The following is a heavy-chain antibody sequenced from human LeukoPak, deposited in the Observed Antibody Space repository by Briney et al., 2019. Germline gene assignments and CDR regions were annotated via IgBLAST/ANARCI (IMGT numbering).Heavy chain of an antibody. D-gene: IGHD6-13*01. CDR2: ISSSSSTI. V-gene: IGHV3-48*04. CDR3: AREMYSRSSDAFDI. J-gene: IGHJ3*02. CDR1: GFTFSSYS. Sequence: GGSLRLSCAASGFTFSSYSMNWVRQAPGKGLEWVSYISSSSSTIYYADSVKGRFTISRDNAKNSLYLQMNSLRAEDTAVYYCAREMYSRSSDAFDIWGQGTMVTVSS.